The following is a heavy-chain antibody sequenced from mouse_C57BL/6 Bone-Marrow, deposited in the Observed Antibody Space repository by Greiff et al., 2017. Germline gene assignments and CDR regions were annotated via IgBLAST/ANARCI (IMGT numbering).Heavy chain of an antibody. J-gene: IGHJ1*03. CDR3: ARHEGGWLPWYFDV. CDR1: GYTFTEYT. V-gene: IGHV1-62-2*01. CDR2: FYPGSGSI. D-gene: IGHD2-3*01. Sequence: QVQLKESGAELVKPGASVKLSCKASGYTFTEYTIHWVKQRSGQGLEWIGWFYPGSGSIKYNEKFKDKATLTADKSSSTVYMELSRLTSEDSAVYYCARHEGGWLPWYFDVWGTGTTGTVAS.